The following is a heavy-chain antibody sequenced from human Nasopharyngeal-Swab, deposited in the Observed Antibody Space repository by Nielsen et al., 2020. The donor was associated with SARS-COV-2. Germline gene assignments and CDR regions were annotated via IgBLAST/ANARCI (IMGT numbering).Heavy chain of an antibody. J-gene: IGHJ6*02. D-gene: IGHD3-9*01. CDR2: ISYDGSNK. Sequence: GESLKISCAASGFTFSSYGMHWVRQAPGKGLEWVAVISYDGSNKYYADSVKGRFTISRDNSKNTLYLQMNSLRAEDTAVYYCAKEAGYYDILTGYYLSLGYGMDVWGQGTTVNVSS. CDR1: GFTFSSYG. CDR3: AKEAGYYDILTGYYLSLGYGMDV. V-gene: IGHV3-30*18.